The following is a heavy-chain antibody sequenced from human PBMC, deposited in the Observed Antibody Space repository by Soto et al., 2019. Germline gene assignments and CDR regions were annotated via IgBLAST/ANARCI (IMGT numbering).Heavy chain of an antibody. CDR2: INPSGDSP. Sequence: QVQLVQSGAEVKKPGASVKVSCKASGYTFSTYYMHWVRQAPGQGLEWVGMINPSGDSPSYAQKFRGRASMTRGPSTCPVSMDQSSLRSEDTALNYCAAGHWSGGSCYIIGYWGQGTLVTVSS. J-gene: IGHJ4*02. D-gene: IGHD2-15*01. CDR1: GYTFSTYY. V-gene: IGHV1-46*03. CDR3: AAGHWSGGSCYIIGY.